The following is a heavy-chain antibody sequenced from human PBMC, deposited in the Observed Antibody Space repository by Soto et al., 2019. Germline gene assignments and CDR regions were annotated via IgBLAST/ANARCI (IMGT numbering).Heavy chain of an antibody. Sequence: QVQLVQSGAEVKKPGASVKVSCKASGYTFTTYDINWVRQAPGQGLEWMGWMNPYTGKAGYAQKFQGRVTMTRDNSISTAYMELSGLRSEDTAVYYCARRKERSGPNYFDYWGQVTLVTVSS. D-gene: IGHD6-25*01. CDR3: ARRKERSGPNYFDY. CDR1: GYTFTTYD. V-gene: IGHV1-8*01. J-gene: IGHJ4*02. CDR2: MNPYTGKA.